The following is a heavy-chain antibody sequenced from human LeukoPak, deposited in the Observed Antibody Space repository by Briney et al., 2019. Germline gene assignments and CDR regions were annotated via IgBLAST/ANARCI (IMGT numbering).Heavy chain of an antibody. CDR3: ARGGCSGGSCYPTLPTDY. CDR2: IYSGGST. CDR1: GFTFSSYA. V-gene: IGHV3-53*01. D-gene: IGHD2-15*01. J-gene: IGHJ4*02. Sequence: PGGSLRLSCAASGFTFSSYAMTWVRQAPGKGLEWDSVIYSGGSTYYADSVKGRFTISRDNSKNTLYLQMNSLRAEDTAVYYCARGGCSGGSCYPTLPTDYWGQGTLVTVSS.